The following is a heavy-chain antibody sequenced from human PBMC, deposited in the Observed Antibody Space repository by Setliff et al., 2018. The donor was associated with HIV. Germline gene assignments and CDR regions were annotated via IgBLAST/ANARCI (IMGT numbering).Heavy chain of an antibody. J-gene: IGHJ4*02. V-gene: IGHV4-39*01. CDR3: ARLLGPFDY. CDR2: IYYSGST. D-gene: IGHD1-26*01. Sequence: SETLSLTCSVSGASISSSSNSWGWIRQPPGKGLVWIGSIYYSGSTYYNPSLKSRVTIPVDTSKNQFSLKLSSVTAAETAVYYCARLLGPFDYWGQGTLVTVS. CDR1: GASISSSSNS.